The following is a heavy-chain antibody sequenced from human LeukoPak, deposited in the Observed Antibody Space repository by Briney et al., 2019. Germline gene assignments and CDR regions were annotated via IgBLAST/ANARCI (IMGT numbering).Heavy chain of an antibody. J-gene: IGHJ5*02. CDR3: ARDGGTLDP. CDR1: GDPISRYY. Sequence: SETLSLTCNVSGDPISRYYWSWIRQPPGKGLEWIGYIYYSGSTNYNPSLKSRVTISVDTSKNQFSLKLSSVTAADTAVYYCARDGGTLDPWGQGTLVTVSS. CDR2: IYYSGST. D-gene: IGHD3-16*01. V-gene: IGHV4-59*01.